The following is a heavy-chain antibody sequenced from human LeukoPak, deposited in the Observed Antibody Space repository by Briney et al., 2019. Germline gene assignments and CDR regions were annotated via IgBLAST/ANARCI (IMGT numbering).Heavy chain of an antibody. CDR1: GLTVSSNY. V-gene: IGHV3-53*01. J-gene: IGHJ4*02. D-gene: IGHD3-22*01. CDR2: IYSGGST. CDR3: ARYYYDSSGYPYYFDY. Sequence: GGSLRLSCAPSGLTVSSNYMSGVRQAPGKGLEWVSVIYSGGSTYYADSVKGRFTIFRDNSKNTVYPQMNSLRAEDTALYYCARYYYDSSGYPYYFDYWGQGTLVTVSS.